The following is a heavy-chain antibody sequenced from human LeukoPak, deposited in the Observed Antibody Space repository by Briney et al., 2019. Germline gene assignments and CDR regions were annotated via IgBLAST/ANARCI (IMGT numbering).Heavy chain of an antibody. CDR1: GYTFTGYY. V-gene: IGHV1-2*02. CDR2: INPNSGGT. J-gene: IGHJ4*02. Sequence: ASVKVSCKASGYTFTGYYMHWVRQVPGQGLEWMGWINPNSGGTNYAQKFQGRVTMTRDTSISTAYMELSRLRSDDTAVYYCARDRNGGNLGYYFDYWGQGTLVTVSS. D-gene: IGHD4-23*01. CDR3: ARDRNGGNLGYYFDY.